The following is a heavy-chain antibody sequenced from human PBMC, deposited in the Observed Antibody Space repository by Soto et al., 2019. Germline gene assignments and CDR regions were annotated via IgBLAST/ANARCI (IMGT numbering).Heavy chain of an antibody. CDR2: IIPIFGTA. Sequence: QVQLVQSGAEMKKPGSSVKVSCKASGGTFSSYAISWVRQAPGQGLEWMGGIIPIFGTANYAQKFQGRVTITADESTSTAYMELSSLRSEDTAVYYCARGLPLYCSGGSCYAGYFDYWGQGTLVTVSS. V-gene: IGHV1-69*01. CDR1: GGTFSSYA. J-gene: IGHJ4*02. CDR3: ARGLPLYCSGGSCYAGYFDY. D-gene: IGHD2-15*01.